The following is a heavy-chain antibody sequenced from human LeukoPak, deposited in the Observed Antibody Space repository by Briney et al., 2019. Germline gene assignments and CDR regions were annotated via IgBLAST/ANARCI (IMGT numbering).Heavy chain of an antibody. CDR3: ARGRRETYYDYVWGSYRYREVDY. CDR2: ISSSGSTI. V-gene: IGHV3-11*01. J-gene: IGHJ4*02. Sequence: GGSLRLSCAASGFTFSDCYMSWIRQAPGKGLEWVSYISSSGSTIYYADSVKGRFTISRDNAKNSLYLQMNSLRAEDTAVYYCARGRRETYYDYVWGSYRYREVDYWGQGTLVTVSS. CDR1: GFTFSDCY. D-gene: IGHD3-16*02.